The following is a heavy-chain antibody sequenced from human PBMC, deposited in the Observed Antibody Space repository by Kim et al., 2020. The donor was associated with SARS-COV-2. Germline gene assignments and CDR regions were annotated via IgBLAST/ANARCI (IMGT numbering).Heavy chain of an antibody. CDR1: GFTVTNNY. Sequence: GGSLRLSCAASGFTVTNNYLTWFPQVQGKGRECLSIFNIDGTTYYADSGRGRFTISRDTSENTLYLQMNNLRAEDTAIYFCRRGHWGDTPSWGQGTRVTISS. CDR2: FNIDGTT. CDR3: RRGHWGDTPS. J-gene: IGHJ5*02. D-gene: IGHD7-27*01. V-gene: IGHV3-53*01.